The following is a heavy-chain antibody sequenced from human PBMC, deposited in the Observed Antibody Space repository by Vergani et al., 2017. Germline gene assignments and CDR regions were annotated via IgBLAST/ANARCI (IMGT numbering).Heavy chain of an antibody. D-gene: IGHD2-2*01. CDR1: GYTFTSYG. V-gene: IGHV1-18*01. CDR3: ARDLYCSSTSCYWDAFDI. J-gene: IGHJ3*02. CDR2: ISAYNGNT. Sequence: QVQLVQSGAEVKKPGASVKVSCKASGYTFTSYGISWVRQAPGQGLEWMGWISAYNGNTNYAQKLQGRVTMTTDTSTSTAYMELRSLRSDDTAAYYCARDLYCSSTSCYWDAFDIWGQGTMVTVSS.